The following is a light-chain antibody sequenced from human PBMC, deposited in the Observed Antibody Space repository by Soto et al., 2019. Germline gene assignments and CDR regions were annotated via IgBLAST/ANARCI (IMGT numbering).Light chain of an antibody. Sequence: IVMTQSPATLSVSPGERATLSCRASQSVSSTYLAWYQQIPGQAPRLLIYGASHRAAGIPDRFSGRGSGTDFALTIRRLEPEDFAVYYCQQYGSSITFGQGTRLEIK. V-gene: IGKV3-20*01. CDR1: QSVSSTY. CDR2: GAS. CDR3: QQYGSSIT. J-gene: IGKJ5*01.